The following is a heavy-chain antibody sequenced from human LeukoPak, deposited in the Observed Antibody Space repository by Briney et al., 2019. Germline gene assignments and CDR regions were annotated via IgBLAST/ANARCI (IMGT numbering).Heavy chain of an antibody. CDR3: ARAMIVVVTFDY. V-gene: IGHV4-39*07. Sequence: SETLSLTCTVSGGSISSSSYYWGWIRQPPGKGLEWIGSIYYSGSTYYNPSLKSRVTISVDTSKNQFSLKLSSVTAADTAVYYCARAMIVVVTFDYWGQGTLVTVSS. J-gene: IGHJ4*02. CDR1: GGSISSSSYY. D-gene: IGHD3-22*01. CDR2: IYYSGST.